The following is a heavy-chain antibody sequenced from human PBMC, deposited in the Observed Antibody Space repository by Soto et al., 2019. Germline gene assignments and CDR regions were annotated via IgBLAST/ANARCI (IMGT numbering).Heavy chain of an antibody. Sequence: PGGSLRLSCTASGFTFGDYAMSWFRQAPGKGLEWVGFIRSKAYGGTTEYAASVKGRFTISRDDSKIIAYLQMNSLKTEDTAVYYCTKTSTPNDYGDFNWFDPWGQGTLVTVSS. V-gene: IGHV3-49*03. D-gene: IGHD4-17*01. CDR3: TKTSTPNDYGDFNWFDP. CDR1: GFTFGDYA. J-gene: IGHJ5*02. CDR2: IRSKAYGGTT.